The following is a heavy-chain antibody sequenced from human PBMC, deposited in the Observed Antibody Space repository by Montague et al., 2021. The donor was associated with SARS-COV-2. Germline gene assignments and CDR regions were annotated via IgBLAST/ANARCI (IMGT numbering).Heavy chain of an antibody. D-gene: IGHD4-23*01. CDR3: ARMTTVVTLGYYYYYGMDV. CDR2: IDWGDDK. Sequence: PALVKPTQTLTLTCTFSGFSLSTSGMRVSWIRQPPGKAPEWLALIDWGDDKYYSTSLKTRLTISKDTSKNQVVLTMTNMDPVDTATYYCARMTTVVTLGYYYYYGMDVWGQGTTVTVSS. J-gene: IGHJ6*02. V-gene: IGHV2-70*01. CDR1: GFSLSTSGMR.